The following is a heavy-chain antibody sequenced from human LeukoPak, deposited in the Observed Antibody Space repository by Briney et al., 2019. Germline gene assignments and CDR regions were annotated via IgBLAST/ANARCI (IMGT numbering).Heavy chain of an antibody. V-gene: IGHV3-66*01. J-gene: IGHJ6*02. D-gene: IGHD2-2*01. CDR1: GFTVSSNY. Sequence: GGSLRLSCAASGFTVSSNYMSWVRQAPGKGLEWVSVIYSGGSTYYADSVKGRFTISRDNSKNTLYLQMNSLRAEDTAVYYCAGMDCSSTSCYRRDYGMDVWGQGTTVTVPS. CDR3: AGMDCSSTSCYRRDYGMDV. CDR2: IYSGGST.